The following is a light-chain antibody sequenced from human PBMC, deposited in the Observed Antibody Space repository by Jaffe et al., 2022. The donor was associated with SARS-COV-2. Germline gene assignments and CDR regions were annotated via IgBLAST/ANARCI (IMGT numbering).Light chain of an antibody. CDR3: QQYAGSVT. CDR2: GAS. CDR1: QTVTSNY. Sequence: EIVLTQSPGTLSLSPGERASLSCRASQTVTSNYLAWYQQKPGQAPRLLIYGASTRATDIPDRFIGSGSGTDFTLTISRLEPEDFAVYYCQQYAGSVTFGGGTKVEI. V-gene: IGKV3-20*01. J-gene: IGKJ4*01.